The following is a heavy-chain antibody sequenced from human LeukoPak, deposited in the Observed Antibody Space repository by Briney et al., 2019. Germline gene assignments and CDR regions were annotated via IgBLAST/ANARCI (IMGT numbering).Heavy chain of an antibody. CDR2: IWYDGSNK. CDR1: GFMFRSYG. CDR3: ARGHVRGYSYGFGY. J-gene: IGHJ4*02. V-gene: IGHV3-33*08. D-gene: IGHD5-18*01. Sequence: PGGSLRLSCAASGFMFRSYGMHWVRQAPGKGLEWVAVIWYDGSNKYYTDSVKDRFTISRDNSNNTLYLQMNSLRVEDTAVYYCARGHVRGYSYGFGYWGQGSLVTVSS.